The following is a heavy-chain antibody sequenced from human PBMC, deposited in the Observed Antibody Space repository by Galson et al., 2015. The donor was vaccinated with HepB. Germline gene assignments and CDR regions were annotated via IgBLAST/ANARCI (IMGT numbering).Heavy chain of an antibody. CDR2: ISSSGSTI. V-gene: IGHV3-11*01. CDR1: GFTFSDYY. Sequence: SLRLSCAASGFTFSDYYMSWIRQAPGKGLEWVSYISSSGSTIYYADSVKGRFTISRDNAKNSLYLQMNSLRAEDTAVYYCARDRRYSSGWDAFDIWGQGTMVTVSS. J-gene: IGHJ3*02. D-gene: IGHD6-19*01. CDR3: ARDRRYSSGWDAFDI.